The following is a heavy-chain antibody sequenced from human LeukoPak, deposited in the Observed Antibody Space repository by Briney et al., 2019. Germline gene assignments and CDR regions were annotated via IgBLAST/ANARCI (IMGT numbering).Heavy chain of an antibody. J-gene: IGHJ4*02. Sequence: GGSLRLSCAASGFTFSSYSMNWVRQAPGKGLEWVSYISSTTSNIYFADSVKGRFTISRDNAKNSLYLQMNSLRAEDTAVYYCARGKSGRNFDYWGQGTLVTVSS. CDR3: ARGKSGRNFDY. CDR2: ISSTTSNI. D-gene: IGHD1-26*01. CDR1: GFTFSSYS. V-gene: IGHV3-48*04.